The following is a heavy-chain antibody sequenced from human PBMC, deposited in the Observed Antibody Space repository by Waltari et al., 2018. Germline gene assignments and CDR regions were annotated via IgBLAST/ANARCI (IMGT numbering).Heavy chain of an antibody. D-gene: IGHD1-20*01. V-gene: IGHV4-38-2*01. CDR1: GYSISSGYY. CDR2: IYHSGST. J-gene: IGHJ3*02. Sequence: QVQLQESGPGLVKPSETLSLTCAVSGYSISSGYYWGWIRQPPGKGLEWIGSIYHSGSTYYNPSLKSRVTISVDTSKNQFSLKLSSVTAADTAVYYCARVDITGTVCAFDIWGQGTMVTVSS. CDR3: ARVDITGTVCAFDI.